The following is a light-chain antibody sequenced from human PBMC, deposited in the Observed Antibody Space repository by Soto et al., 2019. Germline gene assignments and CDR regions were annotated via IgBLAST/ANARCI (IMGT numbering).Light chain of an antibody. CDR3: SSHTTSNTRV. CDR2: EVS. J-gene: IGLJ1*01. Sequence: QSVLPQPASVSGSPGQSIAISCTGTSSGVGAYVFVSWYQQHPDKAPKLLIYEVSNRPSGVSDRFSGSKSVNTATLTISGLQAEDEADYYCSSHTTSNTRVFGTGTKVTVL. CDR1: SSGVGAYVF. V-gene: IGLV2-14*03.